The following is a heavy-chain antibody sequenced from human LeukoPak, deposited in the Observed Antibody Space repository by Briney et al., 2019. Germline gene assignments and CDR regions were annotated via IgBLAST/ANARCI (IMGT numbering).Heavy chain of an antibody. CDR2: IYYSGST. D-gene: IGHD2-15*01. J-gene: IGHJ4*02. CDR3: ARGVCGGGSCGYFGY. CDR1: GGSISSHY. V-gene: IGHV4-59*11. Sequence: SETLSLTCTVSGGSISSHYWSWIRQPPGKGLEWIGYIYYSGSTNYNPSLKSRVTISVDTSKNQFSLKLSSVTAADTAVYYCARGVCGGGSCGYFGYWGQGTLVTVSS.